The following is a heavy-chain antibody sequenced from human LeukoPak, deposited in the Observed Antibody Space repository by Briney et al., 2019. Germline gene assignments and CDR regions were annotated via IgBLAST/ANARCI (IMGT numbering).Heavy chain of an antibody. J-gene: IGHJ4*02. D-gene: IGHD3-22*01. Sequence: ASVKVSCKASGYTFTSYGISWVRQAPGQGLEWMGWISAYNGNTNHAQKLQGRVTMTTDTSTSTAYMELRSLRSDDTAVYYCARDRLYYYDSSGYYPNDYWGQGTLVTVSS. CDR2: ISAYNGNT. CDR1: GYTFTSYG. CDR3: ARDRLYYYDSSGYYPNDY. V-gene: IGHV1-18*01.